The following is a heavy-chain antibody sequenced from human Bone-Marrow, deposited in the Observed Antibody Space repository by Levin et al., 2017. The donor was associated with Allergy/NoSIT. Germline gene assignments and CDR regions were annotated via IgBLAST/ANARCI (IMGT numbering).Heavy chain of an antibody. Sequence: SCAASGFTFSSYSMNWVRQAPGKGLEWVSSISSSSSYIYYADSVKGRFTISRDNAKNSLYLQMNSLRAEDTAVYYCARGGITIFGVVIIPPHAFDIWGQGTMVTVSS. V-gene: IGHV3-21*01. CDR2: ISSSSSYI. J-gene: IGHJ3*02. D-gene: IGHD3-3*01. CDR1: GFTFSSYS. CDR3: ARGGITIFGVVIIPPHAFDI.